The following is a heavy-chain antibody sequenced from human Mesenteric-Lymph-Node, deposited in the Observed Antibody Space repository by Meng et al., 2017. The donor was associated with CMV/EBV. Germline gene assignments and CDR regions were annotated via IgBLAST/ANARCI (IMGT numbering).Heavy chain of an antibody. Sequence: GESLKISCAASGFTFSSYAMSWVRQAPGKGLEWVSAISGSGGSTHYADSVKGRFTISRDNSKNTLYLQMNSLRAEDTAVYYCAKGAHYYDSSGYRPRKFDPWGQGTLVTVSS. CDR1: GFTFSSYA. CDR2: ISGSGGST. J-gene: IGHJ5*02. CDR3: AKGAHYYDSSGYRPRKFDP. V-gene: IGHV3-23*01. D-gene: IGHD3-22*01.